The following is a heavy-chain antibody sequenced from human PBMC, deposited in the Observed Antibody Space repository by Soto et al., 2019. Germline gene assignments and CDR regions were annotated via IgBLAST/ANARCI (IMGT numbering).Heavy chain of an antibody. CDR1: GFTFSSYA. Sequence: GGSLRLSCAASGFTFSSYAMSWVRQAPGKGLEWVSTIIKSGTSTYYADSVKGRFTISRDNSKNTLCLQMNSLRAEDTAVYYCAKLNGFNSWHFDYWGQGTLVTVSS. D-gene: IGHD6-13*01. CDR2: IIKSGTST. CDR3: AKLNGFNSWHFDY. J-gene: IGHJ4*02. V-gene: IGHV3-23*01.